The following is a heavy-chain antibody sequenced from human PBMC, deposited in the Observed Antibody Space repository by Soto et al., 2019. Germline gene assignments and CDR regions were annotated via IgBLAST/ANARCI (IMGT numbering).Heavy chain of an antibody. Sequence: GGSLRLSCAASGFTLSSYWMSWVRQAPGKGLEWVANIKQDGSEKYYVDSVKGRFTISRDNAKNSLYLQMNSLGAEDTAVYYCAREGSSWYYYYYGMDVWGQGTTVTVSS. CDR2: IKQDGSEK. D-gene: IGHD6-13*01. V-gene: IGHV3-7*04. CDR1: GFTLSSYW. J-gene: IGHJ6*02. CDR3: AREGSSWYYYYYGMDV.